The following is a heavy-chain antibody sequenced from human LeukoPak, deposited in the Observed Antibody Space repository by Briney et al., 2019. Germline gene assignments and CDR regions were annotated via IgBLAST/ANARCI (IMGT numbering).Heavy chain of an antibody. CDR3: ARAPRTDFWSGSDFDY. D-gene: IGHD3-3*01. J-gene: IGHJ4*02. CDR1: GFTFSSYS. CDR2: ISSSSSYI. V-gene: IGHV3-21*01. Sequence: SGGSVRLSCAASGFTFSSYSMNWVRQAPGKGLEWVSSISSSSSYIYYADSVKGRFTISRDNAKNSLYLQMNSLRAEDTAVYYCARAPRTDFWSGSDFDYWGQGTLVTVSS.